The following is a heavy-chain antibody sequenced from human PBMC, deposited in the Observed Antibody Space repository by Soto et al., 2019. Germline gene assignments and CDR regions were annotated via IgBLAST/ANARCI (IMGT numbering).Heavy chain of an antibody. D-gene: IGHD6-19*01. Sequence: SGPTLVNPTQTLTLTCTFSGFSLSTSGMCVSWIRQPPGKALEWLALIDWDDDKYYSTSLKTRLTISKDTSKNQVVLTMTNMDPVDTATYYCAPIPLGYSSGWYRGRRYYYGMDVCGQGTMVTVSS. CDR1: GFSLSTSGMC. CDR2: IDWDDDK. V-gene: IGHV2-70*01. J-gene: IGHJ6*02. CDR3: APIPLGYSSGWYRGRRYYYGMDV.